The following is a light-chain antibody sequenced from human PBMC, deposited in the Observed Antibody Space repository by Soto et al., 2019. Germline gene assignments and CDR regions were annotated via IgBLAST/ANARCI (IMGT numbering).Light chain of an antibody. CDR1: SSDVGGYNY. CDR3: SSYTSSSTFV. V-gene: IGLV2-14*01. CDR2: EVS. J-gene: IGLJ1*01. Sequence: QSALTQPASVSGSPGKSITISCTGTSSDVGGYNYVSWSQQHPGKAPKLMIYEVSNRPSGVSNRFSGSKSGYTASLTISGLQAEDEADYYCSSYTSSSTFVFGTGTKVTVL.